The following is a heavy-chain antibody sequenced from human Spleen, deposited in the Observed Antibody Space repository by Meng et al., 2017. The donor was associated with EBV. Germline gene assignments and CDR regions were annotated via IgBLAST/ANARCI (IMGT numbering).Heavy chain of an antibody. D-gene: IGHD4-17*01. CDR3: AGGAADDYGDYSAFDS. CDR2: ILPSTT. CDR1: GGTFSSYG. V-gene: IGHV1-69*01. Sequence: VESGGSGGGGKSAGYTVRGSGKACGGTFSSYGISWGRQDAGQQGEWMGGILPSTTNYARKFRARVTITADESTTTAYMELSSLRSEDTAVYYCAGGAADDYGDYSAFDSWGQGTLVTVSS. J-gene: IGHJ4*02.